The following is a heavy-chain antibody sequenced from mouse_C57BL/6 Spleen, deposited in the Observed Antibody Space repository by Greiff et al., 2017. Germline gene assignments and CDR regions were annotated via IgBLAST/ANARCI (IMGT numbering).Heavy chain of an antibody. D-gene: IGHD3-2*02. CDR2: IDPETGGT. CDR1: GYTFTDYE. J-gene: IGHJ3*01. V-gene: IGHV1-15*01. Sequence: VQLQQSGAELVRPGASVTLSCKASGYTFTDYEMHWVKQTPVHGLEWIGAIDPETGGTAYNQKFTGKAILTADKSSSTAYMELRSLTSEYSAVYYCTRQLRLTWFAYWGQGTLVTVSA. CDR3: TRQLRLTWFAY.